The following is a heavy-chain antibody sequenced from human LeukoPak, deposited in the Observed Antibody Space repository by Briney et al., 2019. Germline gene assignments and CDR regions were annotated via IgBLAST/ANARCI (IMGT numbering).Heavy chain of an antibody. CDR2: ISAYNGNT. CDR1: GYTFTNYG. J-gene: IGHJ4*02. CDR3: ATSRDGYNPLDY. V-gene: IGHV1-18*01. Sequence: ASVKVSCKTSGYTFTNYGISWVRQAPGRGLEWMGWISAYNGNTNYAQKLQGRVTMTTDTSTSTAYMELRSLTSDDTAVYYCATSRDGYNPLDYWGQGTLVTVSS. D-gene: IGHD5-24*01.